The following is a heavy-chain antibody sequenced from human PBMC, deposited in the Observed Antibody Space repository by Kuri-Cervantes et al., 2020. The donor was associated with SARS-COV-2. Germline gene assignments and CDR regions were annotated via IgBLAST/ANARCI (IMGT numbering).Heavy chain of an antibody. CDR3: ARSSGVVIVVVTLNAYFDY. CDR2: IYYSGST. Sequence: ESLKISCTVSGGSISSSSYYWGWIRQPPGKGLEWIGSIYYSGSTYYNPFLKSRVTISVDTSKNQFSLKLSSATAADTAVYYCARSSGVVIVVVTLNAYFDYRGQGTLVTVSS. V-gene: IGHV4-39*01. J-gene: IGHJ4*02. CDR1: GGSISSSSYY. D-gene: IGHD3-22*01.